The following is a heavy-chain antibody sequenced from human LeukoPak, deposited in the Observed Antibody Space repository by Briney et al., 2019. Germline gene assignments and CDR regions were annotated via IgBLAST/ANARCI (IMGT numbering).Heavy chain of an antibody. Sequence: GGSLRLPCAASGFTFTSYWMSWVRQAPGKGLEWVANMKQDGSEIYYVDSVKGRFTISRDNAKNSLYLQMNSLRAEDTAVYYCARVHRHYYYIDVWGKGTTVTVSS. CDR2: MKQDGSEI. V-gene: IGHV3-7*01. CDR3: ARVHRHYYYIDV. J-gene: IGHJ6*03. CDR1: GFTFTSYW.